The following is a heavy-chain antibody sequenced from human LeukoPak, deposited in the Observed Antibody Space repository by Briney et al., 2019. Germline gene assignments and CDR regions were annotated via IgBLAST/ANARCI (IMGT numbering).Heavy chain of an antibody. CDR2: ISAYNGNT. V-gene: IGHV1-18*01. J-gene: IGHJ3*02. D-gene: IGHD1-1*01. CDR1: GGTFSSYA. Sequence: ASVKVSCKASGGTFSSYAISWVRQAPGQGLEWMGWISAYNGNTNYAQKLQGRVTMTTDTSTSTAYMELRSLRSDDTAVYYCARGYGNNDAFDIWGQGTMVTVSS. CDR3: ARGYGNNDAFDI.